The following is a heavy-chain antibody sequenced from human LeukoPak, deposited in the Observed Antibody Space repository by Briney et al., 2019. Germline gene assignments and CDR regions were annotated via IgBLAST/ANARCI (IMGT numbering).Heavy chain of an antibody. Sequence: QPGGSLRLSCAASGFTFSSYEMNWVRQAPGKGLEWVSYISSSGSTIYYADSVKGRFTISRDNAKNSLYLQMNSLRAEDTAVYYCARVFQDSYYYYMDVWGKGTTVTISS. CDR3: ARVFQDSYYYYMDV. D-gene: IGHD3-10*02. J-gene: IGHJ6*03. CDR2: ISSSGSTI. CDR1: GFTFSSYE. V-gene: IGHV3-48*03.